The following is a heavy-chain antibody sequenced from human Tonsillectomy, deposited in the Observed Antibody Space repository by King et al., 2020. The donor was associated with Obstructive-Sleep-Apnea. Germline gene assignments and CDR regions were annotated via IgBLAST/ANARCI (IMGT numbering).Heavy chain of an antibody. CDR3: ARLHYYGRSAYYADP. J-gene: IGHJ5*02. CDR2: IGGYNGYT. V-gene: IGHV1-18*01. D-gene: IGHD3-22*01. Sequence: VQLVQSGAEVKKPGASVKVSCKASGYIFTNYGITWVRQAPGQGLEWMGWIGGYNGYTNYAQKFQGRVTMTTDTSTSTAYMDLRSLRSDDTAVYYCARLHYYGRSAYYADPWGQGTLVTVSS. CDR1: GYIFTNYG.